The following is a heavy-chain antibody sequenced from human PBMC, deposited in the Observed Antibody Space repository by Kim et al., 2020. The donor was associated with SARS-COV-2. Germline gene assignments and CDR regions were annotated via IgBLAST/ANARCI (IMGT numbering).Heavy chain of an antibody. D-gene: IGHD6-19*01. CDR1: GFTFSSYS. V-gene: IGHV3-21*01. CDR2: ISSSSSYI. Sequence: GGSLRLSCAASGFTFSSYSMNWVRQAPGKGLEWVSSISSSSSYIYYADSVKGRFTISRDNAKNSLYLQMNSLRAEDTAVYYCARDHPFGSSGWYDYWGQGTLVTVSS. CDR3: ARDHPFGSSGWYDY. J-gene: IGHJ4*02.